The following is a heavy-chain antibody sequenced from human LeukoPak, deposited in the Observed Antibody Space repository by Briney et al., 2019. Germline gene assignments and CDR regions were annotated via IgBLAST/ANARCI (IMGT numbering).Heavy chain of an antibody. CDR3: ARRALGATSFDY. D-gene: IGHD1-26*01. CDR2: ISSSSNTV. CDR1: GFTFSDYY. V-gene: IGHV3-11*04. Sequence: GGSLRLSCAASGFTFSDYYMTWARQAPGKGLEWVSYISSSSNTVYYADSVKGRLTVSRDNANNSLYVQMTNLRAEDTAVYYCARRALGATSFDYWGQGTLVTVSS. J-gene: IGHJ4*02.